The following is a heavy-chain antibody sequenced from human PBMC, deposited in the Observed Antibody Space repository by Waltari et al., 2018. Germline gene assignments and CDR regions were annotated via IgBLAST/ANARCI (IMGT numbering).Heavy chain of an antibody. V-gene: IGHV1-2*06. D-gene: IGHD6-19*01. Sequence: QVQLVQSGAEVKKPGASVKVSCKASGYTFTGYYMHWVRQAPGQGLEWMGRINPTRGGTTNDPKFQGRVTMTRDTSISTAYMELSRLRSDDTAVYYCARGEASGWYYFDYWGQGTLVTVSS. CDR1: GYTFTGYY. CDR2: INPTRGGT. J-gene: IGHJ4*02. CDR3: ARGEASGWYYFDY.